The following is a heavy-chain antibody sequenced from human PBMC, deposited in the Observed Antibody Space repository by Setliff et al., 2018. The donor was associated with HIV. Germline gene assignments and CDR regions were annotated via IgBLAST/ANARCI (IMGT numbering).Heavy chain of an antibody. CDR3: ARGSGDVGDY. Sequence: ASVTVSCKTSGYLFTSHDINLVRQATGQGLEWLVWMNPINGDTGSAQEFQDRVTLTRDTSIDTAYMELSSLRSEDTAVYYCARGSGDVGDYWGQGSLVTVSS. CDR2: MNPINGDT. CDR1: GYLFTSHD. V-gene: IGHV1-8*01. J-gene: IGHJ4*02. D-gene: IGHD7-27*01.